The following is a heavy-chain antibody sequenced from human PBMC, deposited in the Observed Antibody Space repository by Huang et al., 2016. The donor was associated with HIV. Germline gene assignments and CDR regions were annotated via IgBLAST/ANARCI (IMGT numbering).Heavy chain of an antibody. Sequence: NGGKCFWGGIRQYPGKGLEWMCSICYTGSAHYNPSLESRVTIFVDSSKSQLSVRLRSVTAADTAVYYCARRRTHFTFDYWGQGTLVTVSS. CDR1: NGGKCF. V-gene: IGHV4-39*01. J-gene: IGHJ4*02. CDR3: ARRRTHFTFDY. CDR2: ICYTGSA.